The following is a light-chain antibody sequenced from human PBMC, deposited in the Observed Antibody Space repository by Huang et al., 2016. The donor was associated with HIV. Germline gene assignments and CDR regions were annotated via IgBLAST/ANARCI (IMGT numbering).Light chain of an antibody. CDR1: QSLVHSDGSTY. V-gene: IGKV2-30*02. CDR3: MQGTHWPLT. J-gene: IGKJ1*01. CDR2: KVS. Sequence: DVVMTQSPLSLPVTLGQPASISCRSSQSLVHSDGSTYLNWFQQRPGQSPRRLIYKVSNRDSGVPDRVSGSGSGTDFTLKISRVEAEDVGVYYCMQGTHWPLTFGQGTKVEIK.